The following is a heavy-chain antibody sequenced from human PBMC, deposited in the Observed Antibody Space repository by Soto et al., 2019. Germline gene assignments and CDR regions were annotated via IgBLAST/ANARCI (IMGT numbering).Heavy chain of an antibody. D-gene: IGHD6-6*01. CDR3: AKDLSSSPRDYSYYYGMDV. J-gene: IGHJ6*02. V-gene: IGHV3-23*01. Sequence: GGSLRLSCAASGFTFSTYALTWVRQAAGKGLEWVSVINSGGSTNFADSVEGRFTVSRDNSKNTLYLQMNSLRAEDTAIYYCAKDLSSSPRDYSYYYGMDVWGQGTTVTVSS. CDR1: GFTFSTYA. CDR2: INSGGST.